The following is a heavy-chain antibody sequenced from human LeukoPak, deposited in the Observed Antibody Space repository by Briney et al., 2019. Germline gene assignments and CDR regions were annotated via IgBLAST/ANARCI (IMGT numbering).Heavy chain of an antibody. J-gene: IGHJ4*02. Sequence: SGGSLRLSCAASGFTFDDYAMHWVRQAPGKGLEWVSGISWNSGSIGYADSVKGRFTISRDNAKNSLYLQMNSLRAVDTALYYCAKEAHPSSSGWYVVGYYFVYWGQGTLVTVSS. CDR3: AKEAHPSSSGWYVVGYYFVY. CDR1: GFTFDDYA. D-gene: IGHD6-13*01. CDR2: ISWNSGSI. V-gene: IGHV3-9*01.